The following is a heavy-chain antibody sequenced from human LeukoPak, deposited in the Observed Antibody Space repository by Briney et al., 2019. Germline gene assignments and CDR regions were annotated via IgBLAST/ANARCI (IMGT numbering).Heavy chain of an antibody. Sequence: SVKVSCKASGGTFSSYAISWVRQAPGQGLEWMGGIIPIFGTANYAQKFQGRVTITADESTSTAYMELSSLRSEDTAVYYCARGPERLYGGNSETREFDYWGQGTLVTVPS. CDR2: IIPIFGTA. D-gene: IGHD4-23*01. CDR3: ARGPERLYGGNSETREFDY. V-gene: IGHV1-69*13. J-gene: IGHJ4*02. CDR1: GGTFSSYA.